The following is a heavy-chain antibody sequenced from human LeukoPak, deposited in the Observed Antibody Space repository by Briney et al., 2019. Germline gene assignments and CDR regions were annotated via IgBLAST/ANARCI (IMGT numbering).Heavy chain of an antibody. D-gene: IGHD3-22*01. Sequence: SETLSLTCTVSGGSISSYYWSWIRQPPGKGLECIGYIFNSGSTIYNPSLKSRVTISVDTSKNHFSLKLNSVTAADTAVYYCARSYYDSSGYYPGWFDPWGQGTLVTVSS. J-gene: IGHJ5*02. CDR1: GGSISSYY. V-gene: IGHV4-59*01. CDR3: ARSYYDSSGYYPGWFDP. CDR2: IFNSGST.